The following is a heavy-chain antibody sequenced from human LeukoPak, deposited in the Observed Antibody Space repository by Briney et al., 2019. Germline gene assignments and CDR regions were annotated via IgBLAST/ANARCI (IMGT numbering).Heavy chain of an antibody. J-gene: IGHJ4*02. CDR1: GFTFSSYW. Sequence: GGSLRLSCAASGFTFSSYWMHWVRQAPGKGLVWVSRINSDGSSTSYADSVKGRFTISRDSAKNTLYLQMNSLRAEDTAVYYCAREIFGVVPIGYWGQGTLVTVSS. V-gene: IGHV3-74*01. CDR2: INSDGSST. CDR3: AREIFGVVPIGY. D-gene: IGHD3-3*01.